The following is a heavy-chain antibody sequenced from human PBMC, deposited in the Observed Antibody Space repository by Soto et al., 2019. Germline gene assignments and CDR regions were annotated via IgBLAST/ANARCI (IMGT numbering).Heavy chain of an antibody. CDR2: IYYSGST. V-gene: IGHV4-59*01. J-gene: IGHJ5*02. D-gene: IGHD4-17*01. CDR1: GGTIISYY. CDR3: ARATVTPAAWWFDP. Sequence: SETLSLTCTVSGGTIISYYWSWIRQPPGKGLEWIGYIYYSGSTNYNPSLKSRVTISVDTSKNQFSLKLSSVTAADTAVYYCARATVTPAAWWFDPWGQGTLVTVSS.